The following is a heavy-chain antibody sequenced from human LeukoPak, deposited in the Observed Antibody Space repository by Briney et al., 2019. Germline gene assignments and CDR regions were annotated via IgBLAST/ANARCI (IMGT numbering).Heavy chain of an antibody. CDR1: GFTFSSYE. V-gene: IGHV3-48*03. CDR3: ARVIVGAPNKAFDI. J-gene: IGHJ3*02. Sequence: GGSLRLSCAASGFTFSSYEMNWVRQAPGKGLEWVSYISSSGSTIYYVDSVKGRFTISRDSAKSSLYLQMNSLRAEDTAVYYCARVIVGAPNKAFDIWGQGTMVTVSS. CDR2: ISSSGSTI. D-gene: IGHD1-26*01.